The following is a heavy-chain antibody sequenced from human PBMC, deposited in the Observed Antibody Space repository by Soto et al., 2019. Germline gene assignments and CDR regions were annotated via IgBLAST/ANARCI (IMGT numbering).Heavy chain of an antibody. D-gene: IGHD3-22*01. J-gene: IGHJ3*02. CDR3: AKGGVDYYDSSGPGAFDI. CDR2: ISGSGGST. CDR1: GFTFSSYA. Sequence: GGSLRLSCAASGFTFSSYAMRWVRQAPVKGLEWVSAISGSGGSTYYADSVKGRFTISRDNSKNTLYLQMNSLRAEDTAVYYCAKGGVDYYDSSGPGAFDIWGQGTMVTVSS. V-gene: IGHV3-23*01.